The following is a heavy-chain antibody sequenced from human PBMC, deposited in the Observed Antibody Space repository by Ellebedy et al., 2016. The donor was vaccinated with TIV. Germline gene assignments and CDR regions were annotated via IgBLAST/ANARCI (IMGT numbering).Heavy chain of an antibody. V-gene: IGHV3-7*03. CDR1: GFTFSGYW. Sequence: PGGSLRLSCPASGFTFSGYWMSWVRQAPGKGLEWVANIKENGREAYCVDSVKGRFTTSRDNAKNPLYLQMSNLRAEYTAVFYCARAGGRHSTGSGYYWGQGTRVTVST. CDR2: IKENGREA. CDR3: ARAGGRHSTGSGYY. J-gene: IGHJ4*02. D-gene: IGHD2-2*01.